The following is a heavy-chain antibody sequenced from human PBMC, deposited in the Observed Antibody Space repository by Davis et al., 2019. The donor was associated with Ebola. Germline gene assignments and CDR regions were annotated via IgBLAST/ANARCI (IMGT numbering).Heavy chain of an antibody. V-gene: IGHV3-21*01. CDR3: ARDQGPLSVTYYYYGMDV. CDR1: GFTFSSYS. Sequence: GESLKISCAASGFTFSSYSMNWVRQAPGKGLEWVSSISSSSSYIYYADSVKGRFTISRDNAKNSLYLQMNSLRAEDTAVYYCARDQGPLSVTYYYYGMDVWGQGTTVTVSS. J-gene: IGHJ6*02. CDR2: ISSSSSYI. D-gene: IGHD2/OR15-2a*01.